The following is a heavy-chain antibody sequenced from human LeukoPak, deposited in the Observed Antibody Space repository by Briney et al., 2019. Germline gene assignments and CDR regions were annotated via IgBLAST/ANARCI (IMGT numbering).Heavy chain of an antibody. CDR1: GFSFSSYS. CDR2: ISSSSNTI. V-gene: IGHV3-48*02. J-gene: IGHJ4*02. D-gene: IGHD6-6*01. Sequence: PGGSLRLSCAASGFSFSSYSMNWVRQALGKGVEWVSYISSSSNTIYYADSVKGRFTISRDNDKNSLYLQMNSLRDEDTAVYYCARRHGSSWADFDYWGQGTLVTVSS. CDR3: ARRHGSSWADFDY.